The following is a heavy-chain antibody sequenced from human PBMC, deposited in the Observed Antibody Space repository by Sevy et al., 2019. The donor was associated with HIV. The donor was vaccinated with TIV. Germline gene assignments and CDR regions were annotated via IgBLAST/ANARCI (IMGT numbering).Heavy chain of an antibody. CDR2: ISDSGGST. J-gene: IGHJ6*02. CDR1: GFTFSTYT. D-gene: IGHD6-13*01. Sequence: GSLRLSCAASGFTFSTYTMNWVRQAPGKGLEWVSAISDSGGSTYYADSVKGRFTISRDKSKNTLYLQMNNLRAEDTAVYYCAKGDSTFYGMDVWGQGSTVTVSS. CDR3: AKGDSTFYGMDV. V-gene: IGHV3-23*01.